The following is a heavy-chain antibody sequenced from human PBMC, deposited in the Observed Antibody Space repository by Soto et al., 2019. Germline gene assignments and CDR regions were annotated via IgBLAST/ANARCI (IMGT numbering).Heavy chain of an antibody. CDR2: IIPVFGTV. D-gene: IGHD6-13*01. Sequence: QVRLVQSGAEVKKPGSSVNVSCKASGGTFSNYAITWLRLAPGQGLEWLGGIIPVFGTVNYAQKFQGRVTITADESTSTAYMELNRLRSEDTAVYYCARDNPYTNSFGNWFAPWGQGTLVSVS. CDR3: ARDNPYTNSFGNWFAP. CDR1: GGTFSNYA. J-gene: IGHJ5*02. V-gene: IGHV1-69*01.